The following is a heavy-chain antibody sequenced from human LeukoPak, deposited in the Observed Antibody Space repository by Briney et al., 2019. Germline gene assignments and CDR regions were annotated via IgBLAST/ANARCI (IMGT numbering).Heavy chain of an antibody. CDR1: GFAFNTYS. J-gene: IGHJ4*02. V-gene: IGHV3-21*01. CDR2: ISSTSTYA. Sequence: GGSLRLSCAASGFAFNTYSMNWVRQAPGKGLEWVSSISSTSTYAYYADSVRGRFTISRDNAKNSLYLQTSSLRAEDTAVYYCENTLAGMPTLNALFDSWGQGTLVTVSS. CDR3: ENTLAGMPTLNALFDS. D-gene: IGHD2-2*01.